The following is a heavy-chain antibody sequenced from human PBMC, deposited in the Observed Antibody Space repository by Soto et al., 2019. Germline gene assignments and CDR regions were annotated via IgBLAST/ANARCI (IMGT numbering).Heavy chain of an antibody. Sequence: EVQLVESGGGLVQTGGSLRLSCAASGFTFSRYNMHWVRQAPGKGLEYVSGISSNGGSTYYANSAKGRFTISRDKSKNTLYLQMGSLRAEDKAVYYCARATYGTFDYWGQGTLVTVSS. V-gene: IGHV3-64*01. CDR3: ARATYGTFDY. CDR2: ISSNGGST. CDR1: GFTFSRYN. D-gene: IGHD4-17*01. J-gene: IGHJ4*02.